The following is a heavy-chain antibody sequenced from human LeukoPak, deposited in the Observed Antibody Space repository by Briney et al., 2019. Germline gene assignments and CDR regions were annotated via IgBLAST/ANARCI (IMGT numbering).Heavy chain of an antibody. CDR1: GLTFSSYS. J-gene: IGHJ4*02. Sequence: PGGSLRLSCVVSGLTFSSYSMSWVRQAPGKGLDWVSGISASGGDTWYPDSVKGRFTISRGNSKNTQFLQMSSLRVEDTAMYYCAKDAAGPEYWGQGTLVTVSS. V-gene: IGHV3-23*01. CDR2: ISASGGDT. CDR3: AKDAAGPEY. D-gene: IGHD6-13*01.